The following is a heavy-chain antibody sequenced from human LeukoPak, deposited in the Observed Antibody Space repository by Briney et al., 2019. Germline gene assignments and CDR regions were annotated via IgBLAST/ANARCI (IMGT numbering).Heavy chain of an antibody. V-gene: IGHV4-39*07. CDR3: ARATYSGYDFGY. CDR2: IDYSWSA. D-gene: IGHD5-12*01. CDR1: GGSISSGGYF. Sequence: SQTLSLTCTVSGGSISSGGYFWGWIRQPPGKGLEWIGSIDYSWSAYYNPSLKSRVTISIDTSKNQFSLKLNSVTAADTAMYYCARATYSGYDFGYWGRGTLVTVSS. J-gene: IGHJ4*02.